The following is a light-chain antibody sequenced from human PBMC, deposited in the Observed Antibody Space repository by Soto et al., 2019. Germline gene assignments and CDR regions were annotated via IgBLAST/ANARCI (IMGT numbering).Light chain of an antibody. V-gene: IGKV3-20*01. CDR1: QSVGSNY. CDR3: QKYGTSSWT. CDR2: GAS. Sequence: EIVLTQSPGTLSLSPGERATLSCRASQSVGSNYLAWYQQKHGQAPRLLIYGASSRATGVPDRFSGSGSGTDFTLTISRLEPEDFAVYYCQKYGTSSWTCGQGTKGAIK. J-gene: IGKJ1*01.